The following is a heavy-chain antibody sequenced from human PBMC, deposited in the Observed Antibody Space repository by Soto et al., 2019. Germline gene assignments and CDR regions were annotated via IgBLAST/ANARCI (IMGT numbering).Heavy chain of an antibody. V-gene: IGHV1-69*02. CDR3: ARFRGSYGMDV. CDR1: GGTFSSYT. CDR2: IIPILGIP. J-gene: IGHJ6*02. D-gene: IGHD3-10*01. Sequence: QVQLVQSGAEVKKPGSSVKVSCKASGGTFSSYTISWVRQAPGQGLEWMGRIIPILGIPNYAQKFQGRVTITADKSPSTAYMELSSPRSEDTAVYYCARFRGSYGMDVWGQGTTVTVSS.